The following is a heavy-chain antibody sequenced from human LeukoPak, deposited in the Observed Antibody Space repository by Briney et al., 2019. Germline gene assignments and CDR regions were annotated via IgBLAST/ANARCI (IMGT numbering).Heavy chain of an antibody. CDR2: INPRNGNT. Sequence: ASVKVSCKASGYTFTTYAMHWVRQAPGQRLEWMGWINPRNGNTKYSQKFQGRVTITRDTSASTAYMELSSLRSEDTAVYYCASRRQYCSTTSCSATFDVWGQGTMVTVSS. CDR3: ASRRQYCSTTSCSATFDV. CDR1: GYTFTTYA. J-gene: IGHJ3*01. V-gene: IGHV1-3*01. D-gene: IGHD2-2*01.